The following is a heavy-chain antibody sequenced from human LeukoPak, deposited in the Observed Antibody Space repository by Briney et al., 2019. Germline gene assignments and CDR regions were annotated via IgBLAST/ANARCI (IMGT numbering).Heavy chain of an antibody. CDR1: GFTFSSYS. J-gene: IGHJ5*02. Sequence: GGSLRLSCAASGFTFSSYSMNWVRQAPGKGLEWVASISSSSSYIYYADSVKGRFTISRDNAKNSLYLQMNSLRAEDTAVYYCARGISSPPGWFDPWGQGTLVTVSS. V-gene: IGHV3-21*01. D-gene: IGHD3-3*02. CDR2: ISSSSSYI. CDR3: ARGISSPPGWFDP.